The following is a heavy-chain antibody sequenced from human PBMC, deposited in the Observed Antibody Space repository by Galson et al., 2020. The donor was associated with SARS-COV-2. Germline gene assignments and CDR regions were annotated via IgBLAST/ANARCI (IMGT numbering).Heavy chain of an antibody. V-gene: IGHV3-11*01. J-gene: IGHJ5*02. CDR1: GFTFSDYY. D-gene: IGHD6-13*01. Sequence: KIGESLKISCAASGFTFSDYYMTWIRQAPGKGLKWVSYINSTGRIIYYAASVKGRFFISRDNAKNSLYLQMNSLSVEDTAVYYCSRGSSCYWFDPWGQGTLVTFS. CDR3: SRGSSCYWFDP. CDR2: INSTGRII.